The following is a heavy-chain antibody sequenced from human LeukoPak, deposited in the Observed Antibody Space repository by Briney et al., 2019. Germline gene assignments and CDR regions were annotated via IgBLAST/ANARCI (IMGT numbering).Heavy chain of an antibody. CDR3: ASGPTRANSTDY. Sequence: GGSLRLSCAASGFTFSDYYMTWVRQAPGKGLEWVANIKQDGSEKYYVDSVKGRFTISRDSAKNSLYLQMNSLRAEDTAVYYCASGPTRANSTDYWGQGALVTVSS. J-gene: IGHJ4*02. CDR1: GFTFSDYY. D-gene: IGHD2/OR15-2a*01. V-gene: IGHV3-7*01. CDR2: IKQDGSEK.